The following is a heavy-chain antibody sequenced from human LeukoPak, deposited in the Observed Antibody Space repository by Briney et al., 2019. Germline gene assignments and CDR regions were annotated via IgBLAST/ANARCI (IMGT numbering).Heavy chain of an antibody. J-gene: IGHJ6*03. CDR3: ARDALSSSLSVARRGYMDV. CDR1: GFTFSSYE. CDR2: ISSSGSTI. V-gene: IGHV3-48*03. Sequence: GGSLRLSCAASGFTFSSYEMNWVRQAPGKGLEWVSYISSSGSTIYYADSVKGRFTISRDNAKNSLYLQMNSLRAEDTAVYYCARDALSSSLSVARRGYMDVWGKGTTVTVSS. D-gene: IGHD6-6*01.